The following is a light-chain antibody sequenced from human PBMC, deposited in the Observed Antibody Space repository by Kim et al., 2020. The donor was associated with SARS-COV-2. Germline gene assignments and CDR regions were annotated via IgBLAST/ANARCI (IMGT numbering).Light chain of an antibody. V-gene: IGKV3D-15*03. CDR3: QQYNNWPPFT. Sequence: EVVMTQSPPSLSVSLGDRATLSCRASQSVTNSLAWYQQKPGQAPRLLIYDTSVRATGIPARFSGSGSGTRFTLTISIVQSEDSAVYFCQQYNNWPPFTFGQGTRLEIK. CDR2: DTS. CDR1: QSVTNS. J-gene: IGKJ5*01.